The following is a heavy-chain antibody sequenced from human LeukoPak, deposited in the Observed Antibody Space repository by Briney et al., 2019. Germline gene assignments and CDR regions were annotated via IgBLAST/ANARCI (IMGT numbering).Heavy chain of an antibody. D-gene: IGHD3-10*01. Sequence: ASVKVSCKASGGTFSSYAISWVRQAPGQGLEWMGRIIPILGIANYAQKFQDRVTITADKSTSTAYMELSSLRSEDTAVYYCASGLYGSGRAWAFDIWGQGTMVTVSS. CDR2: IIPILGIA. V-gene: IGHV1-69*04. CDR3: ASGLYGSGRAWAFDI. CDR1: GGTFSSYA. J-gene: IGHJ3*02.